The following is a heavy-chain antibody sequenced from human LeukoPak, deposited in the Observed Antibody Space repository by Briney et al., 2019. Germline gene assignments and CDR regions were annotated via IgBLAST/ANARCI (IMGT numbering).Heavy chain of an antibody. V-gene: IGHV1-69*05. CDR3: ASGEYYYDSSGYLPGGYFDY. CDR1: GGTFSSYA. J-gene: IGHJ4*02. D-gene: IGHD3-22*01. CDR2: IIPIFGTA. Sequence: SVKVSCKAPGGTFSSYAISWVRQAPGQGLEWMGRIIPIFGTANYAQKFQGRVTITTDESTSTAYMELSSLRSEDTAVYYCASGEYYYDSSGYLPGGYFDYWGQGTLVTVSS.